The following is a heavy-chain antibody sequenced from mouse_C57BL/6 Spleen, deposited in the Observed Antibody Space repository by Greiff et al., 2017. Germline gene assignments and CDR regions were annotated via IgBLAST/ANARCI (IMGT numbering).Heavy chain of an antibody. CDR3: ARRGYYGSSYVGWFAY. J-gene: IGHJ3*01. CDR2: INPGSGGT. Sequence: QVQLQQSGAELVRPGPSVKVSCKASGYAFTNYLIEWVKQRPGQGLEWIGVINPGSGGTNYNEKFKGKATLTADKSSSTAYMQLSSLTSEDSAVYFCARRGYYGSSYVGWFAYWGQGTLVTVSA. D-gene: IGHD1-1*01. CDR1: GYAFTNYL. V-gene: IGHV1-54*01.